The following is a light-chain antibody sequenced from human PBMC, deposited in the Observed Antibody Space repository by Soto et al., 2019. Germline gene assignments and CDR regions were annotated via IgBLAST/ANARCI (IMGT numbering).Light chain of an antibody. V-gene: IGKV3-20*01. CDR3: QQYGSSPWT. CDR1: QSVTNNQ. J-gene: IGKJ1*01. CDR2: GAS. Sequence: IVLTQSPCTLSLSTGQRATLSSGASQSVTNNQLAWFRQKTGQAPRLLFYGASIRATGIPDRFSGSGYGTDFNLTLTRLQPEDFAVYYCQQYGSSPWTSGQGTKVDI.